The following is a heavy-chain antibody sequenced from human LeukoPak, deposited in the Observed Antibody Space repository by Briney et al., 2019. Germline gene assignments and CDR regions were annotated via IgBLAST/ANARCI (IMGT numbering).Heavy chain of an antibody. CDR3: ATRGFTYGFHY. V-gene: IGHV3-7*05. CDR2: INQDGSEK. Sequence: GGSLRLSCVASGFTFGTYWMSWVRQAPGKGLEWVANINQDGSEKYYVDSVKGRLTISRDNARSSLFLQMNSLRAEDMAVYYCATRGFTYGFHYWGQGTLVTVSS. D-gene: IGHD5-18*01. J-gene: IGHJ4*02. CDR1: GFTFGTYW.